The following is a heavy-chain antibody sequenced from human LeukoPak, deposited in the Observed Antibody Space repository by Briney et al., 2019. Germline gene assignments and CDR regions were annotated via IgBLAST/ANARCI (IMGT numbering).Heavy chain of an antibody. CDR2: ISGSGGST. CDR3: AKDLSGFFDH. CDR1: GFTFSSYG. V-gene: IGHV3-23*01. J-gene: IGHJ4*02. D-gene: IGHD3-10*01. Sequence: GGSLRLSCAASGFTFSSYGMSWVRQAPGKGLEWVSAISGSGGSTYYADSVKGRFTISRDNSKRTLDLQMSSLRAEDTAVYFCAKDLSGFFDHWGQGTLVTVSS.